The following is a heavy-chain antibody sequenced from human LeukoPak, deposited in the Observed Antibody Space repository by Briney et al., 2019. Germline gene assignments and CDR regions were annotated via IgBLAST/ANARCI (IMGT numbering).Heavy chain of an antibody. CDR2: ISENGDNT. Sequence: GGSLRLSSAARGIRFSGYGMSRVRQATGKGLEWVSGISENGDNTYYADSVKGRFTISRDNSRDTLYLQMNTLRAEDTAVYYCAKVPIASTTPGPAYYYYIDNCGKGTTVTGSS. V-gene: IGHV3-23*01. J-gene: IGHJ6*03. CDR3: AKVPIASTTPGPAYYYYIDN. CDR1: GIRFSGYG. D-gene: IGHD1-14*01.